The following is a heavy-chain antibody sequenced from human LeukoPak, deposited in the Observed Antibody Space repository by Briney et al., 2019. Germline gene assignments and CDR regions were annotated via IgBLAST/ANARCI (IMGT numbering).Heavy chain of an antibody. J-gene: IGHJ4*02. V-gene: IGHV3-49*04. Sequence: GRSLRLSCTASGFTFGDYAMSWVRQAPGKGLEWVGFIRSKAYGGTTEYAASVKGRFTISRGDSKSIAYLQMNSLKTEDTAAYYCTRGIVATIGDYWGQGTLVTVSS. D-gene: IGHD5-12*01. CDR3: TRGIVATIGDY. CDR1: GFTFGDYA. CDR2: IRSKAYGGTT.